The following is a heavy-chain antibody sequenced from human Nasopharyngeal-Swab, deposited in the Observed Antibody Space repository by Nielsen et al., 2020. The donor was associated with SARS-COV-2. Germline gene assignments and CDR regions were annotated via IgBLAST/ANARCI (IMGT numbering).Heavy chain of an antibody. D-gene: IGHD4-17*01. CDR2: IYTSGST. Sequence: LRLSCTVSGGSISSGSYYWSWIRQPAGKGLEWIGRIYTSGSTNYNPSLKSRVTISVDTSKNQFSLKLSSVTAADTAVYYSARGLRGVTTYYYYYYMDVWGKGTTVTVSS. J-gene: IGHJ6*03. V-gene: IGHV4-61*02. CDR1: GGSISSGSYY. CDR3: ARGLRGVTTYYYYYYMDV.